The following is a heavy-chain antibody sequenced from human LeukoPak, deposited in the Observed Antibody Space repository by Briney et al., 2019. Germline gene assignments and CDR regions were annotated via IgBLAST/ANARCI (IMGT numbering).Heavy chain of an antibody. CDR3: ASGQPISYHLDAFDI. CDR2: IIPIFGTA. D-gene: IGHD2-2*01. J-gene: IGHJ3*02. Sequence: ASVKVSCKASGGTFSSYAISWVRQAPGQGLEWMGGIIPIFGTANYAQKFQGRVTITADESTSTAYMELSSLRSEDTAVYYCASGQPISYHLDAFDIWGQGTMVTVSS. CDR1: GGTFSSYA. V-gene: IGHV1-69*13.